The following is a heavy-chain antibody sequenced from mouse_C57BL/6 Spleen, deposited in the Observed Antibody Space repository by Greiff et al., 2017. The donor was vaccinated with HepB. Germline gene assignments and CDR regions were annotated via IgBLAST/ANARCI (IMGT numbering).Heavy chain of an antibody. Sequence: QVQLQQPGAELVMPGASVKLSCKASGYTFTSYWMHWVKQRPGQGLEWIGEIDPSDSYTNYNQKFKGKSTLTVDKSSSTAYMQLSSLTSEDSAVYDCARGGGDYGSRYFDYWGQGTTLTVSS. D-gene: IGHD1-1*01. V-gene: IGHV1-69*01. CDR2: IDPSDSYT. CDR1: GYTFTSYW. J-gene: IGHJ2*01. CDR3: ARGGGDYGSRYFDY.